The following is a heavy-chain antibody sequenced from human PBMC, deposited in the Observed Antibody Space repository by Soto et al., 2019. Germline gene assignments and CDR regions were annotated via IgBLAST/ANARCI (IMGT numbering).Heavy chain of an antibody. J-gene: IGHJ3*02. D-gene: IGHD3-22*01. Sequence: PGGSLRLSCAASGFTFSTYWMSWVRQAPGKGLEWVANIKPDGSEKWYVDSVKGRFSISRDNAKNPLYLQMSSLRAEDTAVYYFARVDYYDTNGPFSDAFDIWGQGTMVTVSS. CDR2: IKPDGSEK. V-gene: IGHV3-7*04. CDR1: GFTFSTYW. CDR3: ARVDYYDTNGPFSDAFDI.